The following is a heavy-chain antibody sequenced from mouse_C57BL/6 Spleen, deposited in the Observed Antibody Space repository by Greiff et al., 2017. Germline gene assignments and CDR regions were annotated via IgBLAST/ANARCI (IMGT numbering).Heavy chain of an antibody. CDR3: TRLLATVVAYYAMDD. J-gene: IGHJ4*01. Sequence: EVKLMESGEGLVKPGGSLKLSCAASGFTFSSYAMSWVRQTPEKGLEWVAYISSGGDYIYYADTVKGRFTISRDNARNTLYLQLSSLKAEDTAMYDCTRLLATVVAYYAMDDWGQGTSVTVSS. CDR2: ISSGGDYI. CDR1: GFTFSSYA. V-gene: IGHV5-9-1*02. D-gene: IGHD1-1*01.